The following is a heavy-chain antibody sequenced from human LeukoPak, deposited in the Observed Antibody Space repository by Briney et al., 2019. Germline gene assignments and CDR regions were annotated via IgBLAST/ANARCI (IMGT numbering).Heavy chain of an antibody. V-gene: IGHV3-23*01. CDR3: AKSPSRRPTQNDY. Sequence: QSGGSLRLSCTVSGFTVSSNSMSWVRQAPGKGPEWVSAISGSGGSTYYADSVKGRFTISRDNSKNTLYLQMNSLRAEDTAVYYCAKSPSRRPTQNDYWGQGTLVTVSS. J-gene: IGHJ4*02. CDR1: GFTVSSNS. D-gene: IGHD2-15*01. CDR2: ISGSGGST.